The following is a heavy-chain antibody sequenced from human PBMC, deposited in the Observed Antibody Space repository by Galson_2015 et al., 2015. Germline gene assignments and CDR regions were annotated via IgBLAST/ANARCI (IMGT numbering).Heavy chain of an antibody. Sequence: SLRLSCAASGFTFSSYAMHWVRQAPGKGLEWVAVISYDGSNKYYADSVKGRFTISRDNSKNTLYLQMNSLRAEDTAVYYCAGESPVRCFQHWGQGTLVTVSS. CDR1: GFTFSSYA. D-gene: IGHD3-16*02. CDR3: AGESPVRCFQH. V-gene: IGHV3-30*11. CDR2: ISYDGSNK. J-gene: IGHJ1*01.